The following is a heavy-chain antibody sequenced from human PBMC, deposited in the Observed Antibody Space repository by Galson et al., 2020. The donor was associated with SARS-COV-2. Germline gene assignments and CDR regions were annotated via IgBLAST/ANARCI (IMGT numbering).Heavy chain of an antibody. Sequence: SETLSLTCTVSGGSLSSINYYWRWIRQPAGQGLEWIGRIHTGGSTNYNPSLRSRVTISIDRSKNQFSLEMTSLTAADTAVYYCATGAVAGTGDWGQGTLVTVSS. V-gene: IGHV4-61*02. J-gene: IGHJ4*02. CDR3: ATGAVAGTGD. CDR1: GGSLSSINYY. CDR2: IHTGGST. D-gene: IGHD6-19*01.